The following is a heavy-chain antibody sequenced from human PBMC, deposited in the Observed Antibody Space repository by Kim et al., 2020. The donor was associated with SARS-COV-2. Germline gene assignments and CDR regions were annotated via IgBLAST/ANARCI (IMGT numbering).Heavy chain of an antibody. CDR1: GFTFSSYG. CDR3: ARDRYYGSGSYPTLGY. V-gene: IGHV3-33*05. D-gene: IGHD3-10*01. J-gene: IGHJ4*02. Sequence: GGSLRLSCAASGFTFSSYGMHWVRQAPGKGLEWVAVISYDGSNKYYADSVKGRFTISRDNSKNTLYLQMNSLRAEDTAVYYCARDRYYGSGSYPTLGYWGQGTVVHGSS. CDR2: ISYDGSNK.